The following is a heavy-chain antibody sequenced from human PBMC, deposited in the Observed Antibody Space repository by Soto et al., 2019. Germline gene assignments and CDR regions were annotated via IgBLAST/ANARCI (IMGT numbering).Heavy chain of an antibody. CDR3: ARDLVGRGRNWFDP. D-gene: IGHD3-10*01. CDR2: IWYDGSNK. CDR1: GFTFSSYG. V-gene: IGHV3-33*01. J-gene: IGHJ5*02. Sequence: PGGSLRLSCAASGFTFSSYGMHWVRQAPGKGLEWVAVIWYDGSNKYYADSVKGRFTISRDNSKNTLYLQMNSLRAEDTAVYYCARDLVGRGRNWFDPWGQGTLVRVSS.